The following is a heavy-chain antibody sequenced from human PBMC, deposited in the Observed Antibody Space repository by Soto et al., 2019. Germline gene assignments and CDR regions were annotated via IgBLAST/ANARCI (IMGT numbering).Heavy chain of an antibody. D-gene: IGHD3-22*01. CDR2: ISSDGST. V-gene: IGHV3-64D*06. CDR1: GFTFSSYD. CDR3: VKPPGYYYDSTNYYSV. Sequence: PGGSLRLSCSASGFTFSSYDIHWVRQAPGKGLEYVSSISSDGSTYYAVSVKGRFTISRDNSRNTLYLRMSSLRAEDTAVYYCVKPPGYYYDSTNYYSVWGQGTLVTVSS. J-gene: IGHJ4*02.